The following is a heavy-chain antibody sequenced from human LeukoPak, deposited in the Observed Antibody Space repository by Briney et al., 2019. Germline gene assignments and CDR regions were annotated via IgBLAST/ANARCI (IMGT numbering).Heavy chain of an antibody. V-gene: IGHV3-23*01. CDR3: AKLGYCSSTSCGGFDY. CDR2: ISGSGGST. D-gene: IGHD2-2*01. CDR1: GFTFSSYA. Sequence: PGGSLRLSCAASGFTFSSYAMSWVRQAPGKGLEWVSTISGSGGSTYYADSVKGRFTISRDNSKNTLYQQMNSLRAEDTAVYYCAKLGYCSSTSCGGFDYWGQGTLVTVSS. J-gene: IGHJ4*02.